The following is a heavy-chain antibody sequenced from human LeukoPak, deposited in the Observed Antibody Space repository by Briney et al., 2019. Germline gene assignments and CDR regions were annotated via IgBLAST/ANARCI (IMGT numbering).Heavy chain of an antibody. Sequence: GGSLRLSCTASGFTFGDYAMSWVRQAPGKGLEWVGFMRSKAYGGTTEYAASVKGRFTISRDDSKSFAYLQMNSLKTEDTAVYYCTAQVFCSGRSCYSHWYFDLWGRGTLVTVSS. CDR2: MRSKAYGGTT. J-gene: IGHJ2*01. CDR3: TAQVFCSGRSCYSHWYFDL. CDR1: GFTFGDYA. D-gene: IGHD2-15*01. V-gene: IGHV3-49*04.